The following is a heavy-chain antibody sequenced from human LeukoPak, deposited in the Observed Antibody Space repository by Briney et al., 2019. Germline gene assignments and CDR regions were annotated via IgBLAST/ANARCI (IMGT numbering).Heavy chain of an antibody. V-gene: IGHV4-34*01. CDR3: AGQRGYSYMRCYLDY. Sequence: SETLSLTCAVYGGSFSGYYWSWIRQPPGKGLEWIGEINHSGSTNYNLSLKSRVTISVDTSKNQFSLELSSVTAADTAVYYCAGQRGYSYMRCYLDYWGQGPLVTVSS. J-gene: IGHJ4*02. D-gene: IGHD5-18*01. CDR2: INHSGST. CDR1: GGSFSGYY.